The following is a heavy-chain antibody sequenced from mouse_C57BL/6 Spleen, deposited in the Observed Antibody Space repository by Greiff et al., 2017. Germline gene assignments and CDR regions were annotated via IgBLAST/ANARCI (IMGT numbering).Heavy chain of an antibody. D-gene: IGHD1-1*01. CDR3: ARDRGTVVANAMDY. CDR1: GFTFSSYA. Sequence: EVKLVESGGGLVKPGGSLKLSCAVSGFTFSSYAMSWVRQPPEKRLEWVATISDGGSYTYYPDLVKGRFTISRDNAKNNLYRQMSHLKSEYTAMYYWARDRGTVVANAMDYWGQGTSVTVSS. V-gene: IGHV5-4*01. J-gene: IGHJ4*01. CDR2: ISDGGSYT.